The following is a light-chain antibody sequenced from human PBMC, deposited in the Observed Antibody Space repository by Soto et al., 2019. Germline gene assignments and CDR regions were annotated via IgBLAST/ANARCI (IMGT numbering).Light chain of an antibody. V-gene: IGKV3-20*01. CDR1: QTVISNY. CDR2: GAS. Sequence: EIVLTQSPGTLSLSPGERATLSCRASQTVISNYLAWYQQKPGQAPRLLIYGASSRATGIPDRFSGSGSGAEFTLTLSRLEPEDFAVYYCQQYATNPFTFGPGTKVDIK. J-gene: IGKJ3*01. CDR3: QQYATNPFT.